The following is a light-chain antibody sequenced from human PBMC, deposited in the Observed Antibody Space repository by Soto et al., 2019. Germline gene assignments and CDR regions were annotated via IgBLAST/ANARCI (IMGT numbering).Light chain of an antibody. CDR2: DNN. CDR1: SSNIGNKY. V-gene: IGLV1-51*01. J-gene: IGLJ1*01. Sequence: QSVLTQPPSVSAAPGQKVTISCSGSSSNIGNKYVSWYQHLPGTAPKLLIYDNNKRPSGIPDRFSGSKSGTSATLGITGLQTGDEGDYYCGTWDTSLSAYVFGPGTKVTVL. CDR3: GTWDTSLSAYV.